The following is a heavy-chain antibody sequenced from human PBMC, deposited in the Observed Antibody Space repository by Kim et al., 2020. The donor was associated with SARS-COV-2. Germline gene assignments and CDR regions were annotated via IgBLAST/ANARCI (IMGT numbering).Heavy chain of an antibody. CDR1: GGSISSSSYY. CDR2: IYYSGST. D-gene: IGHD3-3*01. CDR3: ARHIKGITIFGVVTDWFDP. J-gene: IGHJ5*02. V-gene: IGHV4-39*01. Sequence: SETLSLTCTVSGGSISSSSYYWGWIRQPPGKGQEWIGSIYYSGSTYYNPSLKSRVTISVDTSKNQFSLKLSSVTAADTAVYYCARHIKGITIFGVVTDWFDPWGQGTLVTVSS.